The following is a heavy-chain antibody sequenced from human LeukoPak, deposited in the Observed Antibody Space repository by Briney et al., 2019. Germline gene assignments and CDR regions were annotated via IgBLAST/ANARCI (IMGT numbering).Heavy chain of an antibody. D-gene: IGHD6-13*01. CDR2: ISSSSSYT. Sequence: AGSLRLSCVVSGIPFSDYYMNWIRQAPGKGLEWISYISSSSSYTDYAYSVKGRFTISRDNAKSALYLQLHSLKLTATAAYSLAAGTAADFWGQGTLGTVSS. CDR3: AAGTAADF. V-gene: IGHV3-11*03. J-gene: IGHJ4*02. CDR1: GIPFSDYY.